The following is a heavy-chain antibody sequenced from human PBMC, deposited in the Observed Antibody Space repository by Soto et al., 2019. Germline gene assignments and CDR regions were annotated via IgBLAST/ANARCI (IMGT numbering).Heavy chain of an antibody. V-gene: IGHV4-59*01. D-gene: IGHD5-18*01. CDR3: ARVSGYSYGNDAFDI. CDR1: GGSISSYY. Sequence: PSETLSLTCTVSGGSISSYYWSLIRQPPGKGLEWIGYIYYSGSTNYNPSLKSRVTISVDTSKNQLSLKLSSVTAADTAVYYCARVSGYSYGNDAFDIWGQGTMVTVS. J-gene: IGHJ3*02. CDR2: IYYSGST.